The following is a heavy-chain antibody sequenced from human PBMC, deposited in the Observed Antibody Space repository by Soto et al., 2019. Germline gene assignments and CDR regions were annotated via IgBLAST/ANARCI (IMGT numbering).Heavy chain of an antibody. D-gene: IGHD2-15*01. J-gene: IGHJ4*02. CDR1: GGSISSSSYY. Sequence: QLQLQESGPGLVKPSETLSLTCTVSGGSISSSSYYWGWIRQPPGKGLEWIGSIDYSGSPYYNPSLKSRVTISVDTSKNQFSLKLSSVTAADTAVYYCARRDRVVVYWGQGTLVTVSS. CDR2: IDYSGSP. CDR3: ARRDRVVVY. V-gene: IGHV4-39*01.